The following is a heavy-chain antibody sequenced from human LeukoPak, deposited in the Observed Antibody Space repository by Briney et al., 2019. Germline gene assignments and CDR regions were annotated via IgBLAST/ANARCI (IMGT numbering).Heavy chain of an antibody. J-gene: IGHJ4*02. CDR1: GFTFRSFA. Sequence: GGSLRLSSSPSGFTFRSFAMFWVRQAPGKGLEYVSAISSNGDSTHYTDSLRGRFTISRDNSKNTVDLQMNTLRPEDTAVYYCVKSPRRSPSAIYGDYGTYDSWGQGTLVTVSS. D-gene: IGHD4-17*01. CDR3: VKSPRRSPSAIYGDYGTYDS. V-gene: IGHV3-64D*09. CDR2: ISSNGDST.